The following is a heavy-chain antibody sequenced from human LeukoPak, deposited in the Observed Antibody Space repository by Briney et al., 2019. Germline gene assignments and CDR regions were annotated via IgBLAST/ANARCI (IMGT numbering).Heavy chain of an antibody. CDR2: IYYSGST. J-gene: IGHJ4*02. Sequence: PSQTLSLTCTVSGGSISSGDYYWSWIRQPPGKGLEWIGYIYYSGSTYYNPSLKSRVTISVDTSKNQFSLKLSSVTAADTAVYYCARESEGGDTAMDYWGQGTLVTVSS. V-gene: IGHV4-30-4*01. CDR3: ARESEGGDTAMDY. D-gene: IGHD5-18*01. CDR1: GGSISSGDYY.